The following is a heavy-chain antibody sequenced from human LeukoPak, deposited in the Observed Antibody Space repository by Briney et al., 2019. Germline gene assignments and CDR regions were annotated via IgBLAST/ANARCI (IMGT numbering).Heavy chain of an antibody. Sequence: SETLSLTCAVYGGSFSGYYWSWIRQPPGKGLEWIGEINHSGSTNYNPSLKSRVTISVDTSKNQFSLKLSSVTAADTAVYYCARARQQWLLYDIWGQGTMVTVSS. CDR1: GGSFSGYY. D-gene: IGHD6-19*01. CDR2: INHSGST. V-gene: IGHV4-34*01. CDR3: ARARQQWLLYDI. J-gene: IGHJ3*02.